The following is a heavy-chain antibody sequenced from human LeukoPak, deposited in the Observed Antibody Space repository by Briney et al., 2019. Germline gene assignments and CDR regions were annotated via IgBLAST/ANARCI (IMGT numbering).Heavy chain of an antibody. CDR3: ARAGWEYQLLIYY. V-gene: IGHV3-21*01. CDR1: GFTFSSYS. J-gene: IGHJ4*02. D-gene: IGHD2-2*01. Sequence: GGSLRLSCAASGFTFSSYSMNWVRQAPGKGLEWVSSISSSSSYIYYADSVKCRFTISRDNAKNSLYLQMNSLRAEDTAVYYCARAGWEYQLLIYYWGQGTLVTVSS. CDR2: ISSSSSYI.